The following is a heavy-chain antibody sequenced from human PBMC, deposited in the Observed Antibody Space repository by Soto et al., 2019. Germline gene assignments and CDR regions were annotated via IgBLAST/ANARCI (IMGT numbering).Heavy chain of an antibody. J-gene: IGHJ3*02. D-gene: IGHD3-10*01. Sequence: PSETLSLTCTVSGGSISSYYWSWIRQPPGKGLEWIGYIYYSGSTNYNPSLKSRVTISVDTSKNQFSLKLSSVTAADTDVYYCERVKYTMVRGVSDAFDIWGQGTMVTVSS. CDR3: ERVKYTMVRGVSDAFDI. CDR2: IYYSGST. V-gene: IGHV4-59*01. CDR1: GGSISSYY.